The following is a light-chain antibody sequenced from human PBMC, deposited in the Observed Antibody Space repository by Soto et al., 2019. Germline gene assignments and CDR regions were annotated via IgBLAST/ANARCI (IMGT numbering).Light chain of an antibody. Sequence: QSVLTQPASVSGSPGQSITISCTGTSSDLGGYNYVSWYQQHPGKAPKLMIYEVSYRPSGVSNRFSGSKSGNTASLTISGLQAEDEAGYYCSSLTSTNTLAFGGGTKLTVL. V-gene: IGLV2-14*01. J-gene: IGLJ2*01. CDR3: SSLTSTNTLA. CDR1: SSDLGGYNY. CDR2: EVS.